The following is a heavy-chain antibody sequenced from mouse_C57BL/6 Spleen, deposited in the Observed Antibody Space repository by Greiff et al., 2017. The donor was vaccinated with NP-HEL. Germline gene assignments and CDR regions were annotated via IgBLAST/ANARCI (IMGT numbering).Heavy chain of an antibody. CDR2: IDPETGGT. Sequence: VQLQESGAELVRPGASVTLSCKASGYTFTDYEMHWVKQTPVHGLEWIGAIDPETGGTAYNQKFKGKAILTADKSSSTAYMELRSLTSEDSAVYYCTIIQGYWGQGTTLTVSS. CDR3: TIIQGY. V-gene: IGHV1-15*01. CDR1: GYTFTDYE. J-gene: IGHJ2*01.